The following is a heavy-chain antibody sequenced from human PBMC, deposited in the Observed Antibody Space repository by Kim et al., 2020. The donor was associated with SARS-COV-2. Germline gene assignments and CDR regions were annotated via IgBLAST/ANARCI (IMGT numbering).Heavy chain of an antibody. D-gene: IGHD2-15*01. CDR2: INYRGRS. V-gene: IGHV4-30-4*01. J-gene: IGHJ4*02. CDR3: VREGGSGVTAEL. CDR1: GFSLSSGGYY. Sequence: SETLSLTCSVSGFSLSSGGYYWSWIRQPPGKGLEWMGCINYRGRSFYNPSLNRRVSISLDTSKNSFSLRLTSMTDADTAVYYCVREGGSGVTAELWVQGT.